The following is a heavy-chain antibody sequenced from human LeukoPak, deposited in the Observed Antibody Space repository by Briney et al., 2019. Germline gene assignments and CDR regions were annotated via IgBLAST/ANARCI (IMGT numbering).Heavy chain of an antibody. Sequence: SETLSLTCTVSGGSISSGPYYWAWIRQPPGKGLEWIGEINHSGSTNYNPSLKSRVTISVDTSKNQFSLKLSSVTAADTAVYYCARGALSGYDFIEWGQGTLVTVSS. J-gene: IGHJ4*02. CDR3: ARGALSGYDFIE. CDR2: INHSGST. D-gene: IGHD5-12*01. CDR1: GGSISSGPYY. V-gene: IGHV4-39*07.